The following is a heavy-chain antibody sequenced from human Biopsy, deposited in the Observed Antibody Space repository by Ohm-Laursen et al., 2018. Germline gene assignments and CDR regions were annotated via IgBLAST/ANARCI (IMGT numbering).Heavy chain of an antibody. CDR2: LYSSGFT. V-gene: IGHV4-4*07. CDR3: ARDAGFGGFWTNGVGSGTLDI. D-gene: IGHD2-8*01. CDR1: GGSINYFY. Sequence: SETLSLTCTVSGGSINYFYWSWIRQPAGKGLEWIGRLYSSGFTTHNPSLKSRVSMSVDTSKNQFSLEVTSVTAADTGVYYCARDAGFGGFWTNGVGSGTLDIWGQGTLVAISS. J-gene: IGHJ3*02.